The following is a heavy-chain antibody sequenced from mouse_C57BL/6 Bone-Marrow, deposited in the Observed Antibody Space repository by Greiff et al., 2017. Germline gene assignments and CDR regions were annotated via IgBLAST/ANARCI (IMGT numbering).Heavy chain of an antibody. J-gene: IGHJ2*01. CDR1: GYTFTDHT. CDR2: IYPRDGST. Sequence: VQLVESDAELVKPGASVKISCKVSGYTFTDHTIHWMKQRPEQGLEWIGYIYPRDGSTKYNEKFKGKATLTADKSSRTAYMQLNSLTSEDSAVYFRASPLHYYGSSYVSDYWGQGTTLTVSS. V-gene: IGHV1-78*01. D-gene: IGHD1-1*01. CDR3: ASPLHYYGSSYVSDY.